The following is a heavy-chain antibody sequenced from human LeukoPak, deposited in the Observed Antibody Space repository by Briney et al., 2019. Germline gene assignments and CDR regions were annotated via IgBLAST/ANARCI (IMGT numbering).Heavy chain of an antibody. CDR2: IYYSGST. CDR3: ARDQTTTYYYHSSGYHDAFDI. V-gene: IGHV4-59*12. D-gene: IGHD3-22*01. Sequence: SETLSLTCTVSGGSISSYYWSWIRQPPGKGLEWIGYIYYSGSTNYNPSLKSRVTISADMSKNQFSLKLNSVTAADTAVYYCARDQTTTYYYHSSGYHDAFDIWGQGTMVTVSS. CDR1: GGSISSYY. J-gene: IGHJ3*02.